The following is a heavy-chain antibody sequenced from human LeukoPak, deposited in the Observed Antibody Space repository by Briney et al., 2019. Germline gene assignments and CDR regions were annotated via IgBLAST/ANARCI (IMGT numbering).Heavy chain of an antibody. D-gene: IGHD1-7*01. CDR1: GFIFSNYW. Sequence: GGSLRLSCAASGFIFSNYWMSWVRQAPGKGLEWVANIKQDGSEKYYVDSVKGRFTISRDNSKNSLYLQMNSLRAEDTAIYYCAKRTSGPIRFFDYWGQETMVTVSS. V-gene: IGHV3-7*05. J-gene: IGHJ4*02. CDR2: IKQDGSEK. CDR3: AKRTSGPIRFFDY.